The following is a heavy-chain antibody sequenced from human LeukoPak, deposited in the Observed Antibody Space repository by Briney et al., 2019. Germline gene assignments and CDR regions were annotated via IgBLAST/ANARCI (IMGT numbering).Heavy chain of an antibody. Sequence: PSETLSLTCTVSGGSTSRHYWSWVRPPPGKGLEWIGYIYYSGSTNYNPSLKSRVTISVDKSKNQFSLKLSSVTAADTAVYYCARDLRGYQYFDYWGQGTLVTVSS. D-gene: IGHD3-22*01. CDR2: IYYSGST. CDR3: ARDLRGYQYFDY. CDR1: GGSTSRHY. V-gene: IGHV4-59*11. J-gene: IGHJ4*02.